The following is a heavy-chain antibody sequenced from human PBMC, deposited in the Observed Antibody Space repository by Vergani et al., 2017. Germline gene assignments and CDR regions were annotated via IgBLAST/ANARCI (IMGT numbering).Heavy chain of an antibody. V-gene: IGHV3-13*01. CDR1: GFTFSSYD. Sequence: EVQLVESGGGLVQPGGSLRLSCAASGFTFSSYDMHWVRQATGKGLEGVSAIGTACDTYYPGSVKGRFTISREKAKNSLYLQMNSLRAGDTAVYYCAREGVGFGAFDIWGQGTMVTVSS. J-gene: IGHJ3*02. CDR2: IGTACDT. CDR3: AREGVGFGAFDI. D-gene: IGHD3-10*01.